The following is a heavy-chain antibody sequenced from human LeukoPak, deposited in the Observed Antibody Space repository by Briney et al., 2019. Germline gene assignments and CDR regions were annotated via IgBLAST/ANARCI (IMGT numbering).Heavy chain of an antibody. J-gene: IGHJ4*02. D-gene: IGHD2-15*01. CDR1: GLTFSSYG. Sequence: PGRSLRLSCAASGLTFSSYGMHWVRQAPGKGLEWVAAIWYDGSNKYYADSVKGRFTISRDNSKNTLYLQMNSLRAEDTAVYYCARDAGYCSGGSCYPGQFDYWGQGTLVTVSS. V-gene: IGHV3-33*01. CDR3: ARDAGYCSGGSCYPGQFDY. CDR2: IWYDGSNK.